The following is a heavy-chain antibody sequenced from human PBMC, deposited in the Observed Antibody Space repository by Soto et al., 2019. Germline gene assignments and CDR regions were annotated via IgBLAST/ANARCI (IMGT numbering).Heavy chain of an antibody. CDR2: ISAYNGNT. D-gene: IGHD4-17*01. CDR1: GYTFTSYG. J-gene: IGHJ4*02. Sequence: QVQLVQSGPEVQKPGASVKVSCKASGYTFTSYGISWVRQAPGQGLEWMGWISAYNGNTNYAQKLQGRVTMTTDTSTSTVYMELRSLRSDDTAVYYCARDRRPSTVTPPTTWGQGSLVTVSS. CDR3: ARDRRPSTVTPPTT. V-gene: IGHV1-18*01.